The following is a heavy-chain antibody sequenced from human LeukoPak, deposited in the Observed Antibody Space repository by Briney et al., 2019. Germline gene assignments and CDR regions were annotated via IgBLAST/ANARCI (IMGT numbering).Heavy chain of an antibody. Sequence: ASVKVSCKASGYTFTGYYMHWVRQAPGQGPEWMGWINPNSGGTNYAQKFQGRVTMSRDTSISTAYMELSSLRSEDTAVYYCATQEYYYGSGSRYWGQGTLVTVSS. D-gene: IGHD3-10*01. J-gene: IGHJ4*02. CDR3: ATQEYYYGSGSRY. V-gene: IGHV1-2*02. CDR1: GYTFTGYY. CDR2: INPNSGGT.